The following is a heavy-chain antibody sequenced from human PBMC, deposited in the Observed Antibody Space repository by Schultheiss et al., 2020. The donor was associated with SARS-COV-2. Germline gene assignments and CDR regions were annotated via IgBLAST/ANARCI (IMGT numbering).Heavy chain of an antibody. D-gene: IGHD4-17*01. CDR2: ISSSGSTI. J-gene: IGHJ4*02. CDR3: ARDSPFYGDYAFDY. V-gene: IGHV3-48*03. Sequence: GGSLRLSCAASGFTFSSYEMNWVRQAPGKGLEWVSYISSSGSTIYYADSVKGRVTISRDNAKNSLYLQMNSLRAEDTAVYYCARDSPFYGDYAFDYWGQGTLVTVSS. CDR1: GFTFSSYE.